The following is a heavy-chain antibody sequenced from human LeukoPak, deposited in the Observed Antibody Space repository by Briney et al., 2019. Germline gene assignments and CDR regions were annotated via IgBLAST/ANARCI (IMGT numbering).Heavy chain of an antibody. J-gene: IGHJ3*02. Sequence: ASVKVSCKASGGTFSSYAISWVRQAPGQGLEWMGGIIPIFGTANYAQKFQGRVTITADESTSTAYMELSSLRSEDTAVYYCARDQGGLRGSGHDYAFDIWGQGTMVTVSS. CDR3: ARDQGGLRGSGHDYAFDI. CDR2: IIPIFGTA. D-gene: IGHD5-12*01. CDR1: GGTFSSYA. V-gene: IGHV1-69*13.